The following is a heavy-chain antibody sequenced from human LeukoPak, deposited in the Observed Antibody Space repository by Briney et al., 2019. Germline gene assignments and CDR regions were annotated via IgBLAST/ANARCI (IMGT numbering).Heavy chain of an antibody. CDR2: ISYDGSNK. Sequence: GGSLRLSCAASGFTFSSYGMHWVRQAPGKGLEWVAVISYDGSNKYYADSVKGRFTNSRDNPKNTLYLQMNSLRAEDTAVYYCAELSGSYPDAFDIWGQGTMVTVSS. CDR3: AELSGSYPDAFDI. J-gene: IGHJ3*02. V-gene: IGHV3-30*18. D-gene: IGHD1-26*01. CDR1: GFTFSSYG.